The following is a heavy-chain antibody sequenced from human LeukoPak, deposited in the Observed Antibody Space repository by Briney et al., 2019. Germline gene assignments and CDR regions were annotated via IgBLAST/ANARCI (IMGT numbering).Heavy chain of an antibody. CDR3: ARDRPDGGVGDFDH. Sequence: PGGSLRLSCVASGFTVSGHYMSWVRQALGKGLEWVSAIYTDGSTYYAGSVKGRFTISRDNSENTLYLQMNSLRVEDTAVYYCARDRPDGGVGDFDHWGQGTLVTVSS. CDR2: IYTDGST. CDR1: GFTVSGHY. J-gene: IGHJ4*02. D-gene: IGHD3-16*01. V-gene: IGHV3-66*01.